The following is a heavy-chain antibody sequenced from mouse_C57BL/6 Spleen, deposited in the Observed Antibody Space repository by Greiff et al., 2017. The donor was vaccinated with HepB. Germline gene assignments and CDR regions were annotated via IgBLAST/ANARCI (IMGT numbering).Heavy chain of an antibody. Sequence: VQRVESGAELVKPGASVKISCKASGYAFSSYWMNWVKQRPGKGLEWIGQIYPGDGDTNYNGKFKGKATLTADKSSSTAYMQLSSLTSEDSAVYFCARGGTTVVATSYFDYWGQGTTLTVSS. V-gene: IGHV1-80*01. J-gene: IGHJ2*01. CDR3: ARGGTTVVATSYFDY. D-gene: IGHD1-1*01. CDR1: GYAFSSYW. CDR2: IYPGDGDT.